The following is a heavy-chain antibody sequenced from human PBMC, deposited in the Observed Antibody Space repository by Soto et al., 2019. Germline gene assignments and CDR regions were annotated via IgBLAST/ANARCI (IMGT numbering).Heavy chain of an antibody. CDR2: IYHSGST. CDR1: GGSISSSNW. Sequence: PSETLSLTCAVSGGSISSSNWWSWVRQPPGKGLEWIGEIYHSGSTNYNPSLKSRVTISVDKSKNQFSLKLSSVTAADTAVYYCASDAEYCTNGVCYRGYLAYWGQGTLVTVSS. D-gene: IGHD2-8*01. CDR3: ASDAEYCTNGVCYRGYLAY. V-gene: IGHV4-4*02. J-gene: IGHJ4*02.